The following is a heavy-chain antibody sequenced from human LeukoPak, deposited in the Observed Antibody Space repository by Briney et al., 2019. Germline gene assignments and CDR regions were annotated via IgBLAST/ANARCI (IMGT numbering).Heavy chain of an antibody. CDR1: GFTFSSYS. V-gene: IGHV3-21*01. Sequence: GGSLRLSCAASGFTFSSYSMNWVRQPPGKGLEWDSSISGSSNYIYYADSVKGRFTISTDNAKNSLYLQMNSLRAEDTAAYYCARKSDYYGDYALGWGQGTMVTVSS. J-gene: IGHJ3*01. CDR2: ISGSSNYI. CDR3: ARKSDYYGDYALG. D-gene: IGHD4-17*01.